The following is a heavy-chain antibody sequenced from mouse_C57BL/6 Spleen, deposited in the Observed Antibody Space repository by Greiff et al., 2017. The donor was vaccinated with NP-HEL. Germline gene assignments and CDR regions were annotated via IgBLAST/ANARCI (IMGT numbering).Heavy chain of an antibody. CDR2: INPGSGGT. D-gene: IGHD2-5*01. Sequence: VQLQQSGAELVRPGTSVKVSCKASGYAFTNYLIEWVKQRPGQGLEWIGVINPGSGGTNYNEKFKGKATLTADKSSSTAYMQLSSLTSEDSAVYFCARSGGYSKDFDYWGQGTTLTVSS. V-gene: IGHV1-54*01. CDR1: GYAFTNYL. CDR3: ARSGGYSKDFDY. J-gene: IGHJ2*01.